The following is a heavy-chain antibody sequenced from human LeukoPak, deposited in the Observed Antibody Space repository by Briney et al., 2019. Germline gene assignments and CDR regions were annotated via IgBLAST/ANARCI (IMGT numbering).Heavy chain of an antibody. CDR1: GFTFSSYA. Sequence: GGSLRLSCAASGFTFSSYAMNWVRQTPGKGLEWVSSISDSGASTYYADSVKGRFTISRDNSKNTLYLQMTSLRVEDTAVYYCAKGPQLGVRFADYWGQGTLVTVSS. CDR2: ISDSGAST. D-gene: IGHD3-3*01. J-gene: IGHJ4*02. CDR3: AKGPQLGVRFADY. V-gene: IGHV3-23*01.